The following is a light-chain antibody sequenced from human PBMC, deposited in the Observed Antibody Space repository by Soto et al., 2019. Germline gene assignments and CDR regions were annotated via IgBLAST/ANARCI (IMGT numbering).Light chain of an antibody. CDR1: QSVSSN. CDR2: GAS. Sequence: EKVLTQSPATLSVSPGERATLSCRASQSVSSNIAWYQQKPGQAPRFLIFGASTRATGIPARFSGSWSGTEFTLTISNVQSEDFGVYYCQHYNDWSPLTFGGGTKVEIK. CDR3: QHYNDWSPLT. J-gene: IGKJ4*01. V-gene: IGKV3-15*01.